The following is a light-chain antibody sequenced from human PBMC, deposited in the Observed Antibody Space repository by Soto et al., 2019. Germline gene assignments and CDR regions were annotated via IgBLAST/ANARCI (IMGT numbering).Light chain of an antibody. CDR2: GAS. CDR1: QRISSN. Sequence: EIVMTQSPATLSVSPGERATLYCKASQRISSNLAWYQQKPGQPPRLLIYGASTRATGIPARFSGSGSGTEFTLPISGLQSEDFALYYCQQYNICPPYTFGQGTKLEIK. V-gene: IGKV3-15*01. CDR3: QQYNICPPYT. J-gene: IGKJ2*01.